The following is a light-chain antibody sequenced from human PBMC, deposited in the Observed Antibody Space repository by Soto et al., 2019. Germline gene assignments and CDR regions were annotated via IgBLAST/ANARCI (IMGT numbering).Light chain of an antibody. Sequence: SALTQPASVSGSPGQSITMSCTGTSSDIGGYNYVSWYQHHPGKAPKLMIYEVSNRPSGISNRFSGSKSGNTASLIISGLQAEDEADYYCTSYTSSSTLVVFGGGTKLTVL. CDR3: TSYTSSSTLVV. CDR2: EVS. V-gene: IGLV2-14*01. J-gene: IGLJ2*01. CDR1: SSDIGGYNY.